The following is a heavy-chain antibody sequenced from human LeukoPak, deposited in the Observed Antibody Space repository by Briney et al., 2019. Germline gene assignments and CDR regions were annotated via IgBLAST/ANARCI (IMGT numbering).Heavy chain of an antibody. V-gene: IGHV3-21*01. CDR3: ARDPTSSWETAFDI. D-gene: IGHD1-26*01. J-gene: IGHJ3*02. Sequence: GGSLRLSCAASGFTFSSYSMNWVRQAPGKGLEWVSSISSSSSYIYYADSVKGRFTIPRDNAKNSLYLQMNSLKAEDTAVYYCARDPTSSWETAFDIWGQGTMVTVSS. CDR1: GFTFSSYS. CDR2: ISSSSSYI.